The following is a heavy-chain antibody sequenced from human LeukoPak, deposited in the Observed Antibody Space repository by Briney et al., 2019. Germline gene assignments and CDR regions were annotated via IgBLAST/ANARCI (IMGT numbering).Heavy chain of an antibody. V-gene: IGHV3-30-3*01. J-gene: IGHJ4*02. CDR1: GFTFSNYA. CDR3: ARDTGRSGIRGSFDY. Sequence: GGSLRLSCAASGFTFSNYAMHWVRQAPGKGLEWVAVISNDASYKYYADSVKGRFTISRDNSKNTLYLQMNSLRAEDTAVYYCARDTGRSGIRGSFDYCGQGTLVTVSS. CDR2: ISNDASYK. D-gene: IGHD1-14*01.